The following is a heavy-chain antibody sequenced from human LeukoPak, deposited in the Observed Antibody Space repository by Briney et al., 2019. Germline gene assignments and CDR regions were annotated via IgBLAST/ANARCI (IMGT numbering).Heavy chain of an antibody. CDR1: GGSISSYY. Sequence: PSETLSLTCTFSGGSISSYYWSWIRQPAGKGLEWIGRIHTSGSTNYNPSLKSRVTVSVDTSNNQFSLKLSSVTAADTAVYYCARDNYYYDSSGYPLDYWGQGTLVTVSS. J-gene: IGHJ4*02. D-gene: IGHD3-22*01. V-gene: IGHV4-4*07. CDR3: ARDNYYYDSSGYPLDY. CDR2: IHTSGST.